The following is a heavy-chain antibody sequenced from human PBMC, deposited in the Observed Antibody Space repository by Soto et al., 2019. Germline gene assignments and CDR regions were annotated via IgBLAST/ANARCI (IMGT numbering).Heavy chain of an antibody. Sequence: EVQLLESGGGLVQPGGSLRLSCAASGFTFSSYAMSWVRQAPGKGLEWVSGTGGSGGSTYYADSVKGRFTISRDNSKGTLYLQMNSLRAGDTAVYYCVKDPYDLHPFTYWGQGTLVTVYS. CDR2: TGGSGGST. V-gene: IGHV3-23*01. CDR3: VKDPYDLHPFTY. D-gene: IGHD3-3*01. CDR1: GFTFSSYA. J-gene: IGHJ4*02.